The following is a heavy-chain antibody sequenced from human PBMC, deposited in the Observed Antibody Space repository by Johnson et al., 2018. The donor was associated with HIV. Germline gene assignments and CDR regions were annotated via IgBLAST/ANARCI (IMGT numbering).Heavy chain of an antibody. CDR1: GFTLSTYG. Sequence: QVQLVESGGGVVQPGRSLRLSCAASGFTLSTYGMHWVRQAPGKGLEWVAVISYDGSNKYYADSVKGRFTISRDNSKNTLYLQMNSLRAEDTAMYYCAREGVGTTCPFDIWGQGTRVTVSS. CDR2: ISYDGSNK. V-gene: IGHV3-30*03. J-gene: IGHJ3*02. CDR3: AREGVGTTCPFDI. D-gene: IGHD1-26*01.